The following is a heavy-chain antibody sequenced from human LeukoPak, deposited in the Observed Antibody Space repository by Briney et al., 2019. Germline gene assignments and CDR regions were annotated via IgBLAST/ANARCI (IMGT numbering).Heavy chain of an antibody. CDR2: ISTYNDFT. V-gene: IGHV1-18*01. D-gene: IGHD3-10*01. J-gene: IGHJ5*02. CDR3: ARDGVRNYYASGNYYKAWFDP. Sequence: GASVKVSCKASGYTFTNYGISWVRQAPGQGLEWMGWISTYNDFTNYAQKVQGRVTMTTDTSTSTAYMELRSLRSDDTAVYYCARDGVRNYYASGNYYKAWFDPWGQGTLVTVSS. CDR1: GYTFTNYG.